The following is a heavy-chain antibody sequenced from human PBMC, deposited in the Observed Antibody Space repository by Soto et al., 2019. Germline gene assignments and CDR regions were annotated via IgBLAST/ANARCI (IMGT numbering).Heavy chain of an antibody. CDR3: AKDSVPDTAMVPFDD. J-gene: IGHJ4*02. CDR1: GFTFSSYA. Sequence: GGSLRLSCAASGFTFSSYAMSWVRRAPGKGLEWVSAISGSGGSTYYADSVKGRFTISRDNSKNTLYLQMNSLRAEDTAVYYCAKDSVPDTAMVPFDDWGQGTLVTVSS. V-gene: IGHV3-23*01. CDR2: ISGSGGST. D-gene: IGHD5-18*01.